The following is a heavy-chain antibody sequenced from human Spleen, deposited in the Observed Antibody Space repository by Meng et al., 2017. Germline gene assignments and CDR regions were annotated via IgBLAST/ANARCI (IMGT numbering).Heavy chain of an antibody. J-gene: IGHJ4*02. CDR1: GFTFTGYG. CDR2: VWYGGGNS. V-gene: IGHV3-33*06. CDR3: AKEIRPNDY. Sequence: GESLKISCSASGFTFTGYGIHWVRQAPGKGLEWVALVWYGGGNSYYADSVKGRCTISGDNSENTVYLQMDSLRADDTAVYYCAKEIRPNDYWGQGTLVTVSS.